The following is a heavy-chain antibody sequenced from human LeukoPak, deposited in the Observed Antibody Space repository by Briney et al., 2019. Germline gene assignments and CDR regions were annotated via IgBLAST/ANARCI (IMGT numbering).Heavy chain of an antibody. CDR1: GFTFTDFY. J-gene: IGHJ4*02. D-gene: IGHD5-24*01. CDR3: AKRKRWLQVTLDY. Sequence: GSLRLSCAASGFTFTDFYMSWIRQPPGKGLEWIGEINHSGSTNYNPSLKSRVTISVDTSKNQFSLKLSSVTAADTAVYYCAKRKRWLQVTLDYWGQGNLVTGSS. CDR2: INHSGST. V-gene: IGHV4-34*08.